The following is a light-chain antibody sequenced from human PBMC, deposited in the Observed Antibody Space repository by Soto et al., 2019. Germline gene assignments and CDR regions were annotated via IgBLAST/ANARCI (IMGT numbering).Light chain of an antibody. V-gene: IGKV4-1*01. Sequence: DVVMSQSPDSLAVSLGERVTINCKTSQSVLSSSRNEYYLGWYQQKPGQPPKALIYGASTRKSGVPDRFSGSGSGTDLTLTISSLQAEDVAVYYCQQYYSSPLTFGGGTRVEIK. CDR1: QSVLSSSRNEYY. J-gene: IGKJ4*01. CDR3: QQYYSSPLT. CDR2: GAS.